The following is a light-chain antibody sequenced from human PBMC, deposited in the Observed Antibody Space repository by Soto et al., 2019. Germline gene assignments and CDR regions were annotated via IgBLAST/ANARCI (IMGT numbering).Light chain of an antibody. V-gene: IGKV3-20*01. CDR3: QQYGSSPT. Sequence: EIVLTQSPGTLSLSPGERATLSRRASQSVSSSYLAWYQQKPGQAPRLLIYGASSRATGIPDRFSGSGSGTDFTLTISRLEPEEFAVYYCQQYGSSPTFGHGTKVDIK. J-gene: IGKJ1*01. CDR2: GAS. CDR1: QSVSSSY.